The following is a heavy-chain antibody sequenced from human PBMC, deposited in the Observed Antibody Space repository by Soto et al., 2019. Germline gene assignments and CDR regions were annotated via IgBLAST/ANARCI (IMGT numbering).Heavy chain of an antibody. CDR2: MNPNSGNT. Sequence: GASVKVSCKASGYTFTSYDINWVRQATGQGLEWMGWMNPNSGNTGYAQKFQGRVTMTRNTSISTAYMEVSSLRSEDTAVYYCARSYCSSTSCYNWFDPWGQGTLVTVSS. V-gene: IGHV1-8*01. J-gene: IGHJ5*02. CDR3: ARSYCSSTSCYNWFDP. CDR1: GYTFTSYD. D-gene: IGHD2-2*01.